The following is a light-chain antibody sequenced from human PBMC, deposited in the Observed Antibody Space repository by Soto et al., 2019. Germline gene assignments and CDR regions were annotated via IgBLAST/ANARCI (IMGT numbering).Light chain of an antibody. J-gene: IGLJ2*01. Sequence: QSALTQPPSASGSPGQSVTISCTGTSSDVGGYNYVSWYQQHPGKAPKLMIYEVSKRPSGVPDRFSGSKSGNTASLTVTGRQAEDEADYYCISYSGSNTLGVFGAGTKLTVL. CDR1: SSDVGGYNY. CDR2: EVS. CDR3: ISYSGSNTLGV. V-gene: IGLV2-8*01.